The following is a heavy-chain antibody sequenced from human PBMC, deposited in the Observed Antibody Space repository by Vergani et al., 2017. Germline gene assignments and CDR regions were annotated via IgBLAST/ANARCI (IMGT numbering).Heavy chain of an antibody. CDR3: AKKRGGYCSSTSCPLIDY. CDR2: IRYDGSNK. J-gene: IGHJ4*02. D-gene: IGHD2-2*01. Sequence: QVQLVESGGGVVQPGGSLRLSCAASGFTFSSYGMHWVRQAPGKGLEWVAFIRYDGSNKYYADSVKGRFTISRDNSKTTLYLQMNSLRAEDTAVYYCAKKRGGYCSSTSCPLIDYWGQGTLVTVSS. CDR1: GFTFSSYG. V-gene: IGHV3-30*02.